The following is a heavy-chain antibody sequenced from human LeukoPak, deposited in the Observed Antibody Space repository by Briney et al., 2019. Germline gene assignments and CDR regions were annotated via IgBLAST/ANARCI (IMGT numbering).Heavy chain of an antibody. Sequence: PSETLSLTCTVSGGSISSSSYYWGWIRQPPGKGLEWIGYIYHSGSTYYNPSLKSRVTISVDRSKNQFSLKLSSVTAADTAVYYCAVNIAAAGHFDYWGQGTLVTVSS. CDR2: IYHSGST. CDR1: GGSISSSSYY. V-gene: IGHV4-39*07. CDR3: AVNIAAAGHFDY. D-gene: IGHD6-13*01. J-gene: IGHJ4*02.